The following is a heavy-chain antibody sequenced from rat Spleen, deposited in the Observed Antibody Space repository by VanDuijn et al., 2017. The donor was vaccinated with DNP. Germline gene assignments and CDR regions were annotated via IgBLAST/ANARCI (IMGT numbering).Heavy chain of an antibody. V-gene: IGHV5-19*01. CDR3: ARHGEVHLRYAMDA. CDR1: GFTFSNCG. Sequence: EVQLVESGGGLVQPGRSLKLSCAASGFTFSNCGMHWIRQAPTKGLEWVASISPNGAATFYRDSVKGRFTISRDNAKSTLYLQMDSLRSEETATYYCARHGEVHLRYAMDAWGQGTSVTVSS. D-gene: IGHD1-5*01. J-gene: IGHJ4*01. CDR2: ISPNGAAT.